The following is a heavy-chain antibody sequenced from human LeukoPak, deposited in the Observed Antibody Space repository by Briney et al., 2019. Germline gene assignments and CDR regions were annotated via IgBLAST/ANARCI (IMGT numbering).Heavy chain of an antibody. Sequence: RPGGSLRLSCAASGFTFDDYAMSWVRQAPGKGLEWVSGINWNGGSTGYVDSVKGRFAISRDNAKNSLYLQMNSPRGEDTALYYCARDAHFGGVFDIWGQGTMVTVSS. D-gene: IGHD2-21*01. CDR2: INWNGGST. J-gene: IGHJ3*02. CDR1: GFTFDDYA. V-gene: IGHV3-20*04. CDR3: ARDAHFGGVFDI.